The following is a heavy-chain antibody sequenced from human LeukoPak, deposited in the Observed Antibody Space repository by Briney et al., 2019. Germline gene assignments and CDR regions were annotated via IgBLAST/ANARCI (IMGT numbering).Heavy chain of an antibody. J-gene: IGHJ4*02. CDR2: INPSGGST. Sequence: ASVKVPCKASGYTFTSYYMHWVRQAPGQGLEWMGIINPSGGSTSYAQKFQGRVTMTREMSTSTVYMELSSLRSEDTAVYYCATLSTGTTDFDYWGQGTLVTVPS. CDR1: GYTFTSYY. CDR3: ATLSTGTTDFDY. V-gene: IGHV1-46*01. D-gene: IGHD1-1*01.